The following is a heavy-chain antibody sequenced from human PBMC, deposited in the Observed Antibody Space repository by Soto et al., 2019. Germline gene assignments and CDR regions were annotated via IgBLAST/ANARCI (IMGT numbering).Heavy chain of an antibody. CDR1: GYTLTELS. J-gene: IGHJ6*02. CDR3: ASSRITMVPYGMDV. CDR2: FDPEDGET. Sequence: ASVKVSCKVSGYTLTELSMHWVRQAPGKGLEWMGGFDPEDGETIYAQKFQGRVTMTEDTSTDTAYMELSSLRSEDTAVYYCASSRITMVPYGMDVWGQGTTVTVSS. V-gene: IGHV1-24*01. D-gene: IGHD3-10*01.